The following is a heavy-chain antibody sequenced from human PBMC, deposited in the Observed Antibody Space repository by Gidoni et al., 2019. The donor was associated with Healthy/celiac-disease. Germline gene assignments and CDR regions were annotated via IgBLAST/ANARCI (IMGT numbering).Heavy chain of an antibody. D-gene: IGHD3-3*01. CDR1: GFPFSSYS. CDR2: ISYDGSNK. V-gene: IGHV3-30-3*01. J-gene: IGHJ4*02. CDR3: ASIRFLEWLIDY. Sequence: QVQRVESGGGVVQPGRAPRLSCAAAGFPFSSYSMHWGRQAPGKGLEGGAVISYDGSNKYYADSVKGRFTISRDNSKNTLYLQMNSLRAADTAVYYCASIRFLEWLIDYWGQGTLVTVSS.